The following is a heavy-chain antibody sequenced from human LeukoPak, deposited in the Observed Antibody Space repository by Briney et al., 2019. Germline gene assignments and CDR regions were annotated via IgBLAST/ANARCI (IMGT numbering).Heavy chain of an antibody. D-gene: IGHD6-13*01. J-gene: IGHJ4*02. CDR1: GFTFSSYS. CDR3: ARGGGQYSSSWPNFDY. CDR2: ISSSSSTI. V-gene: IGHV3-48*02. Sequence: PGRSLRLSCVASGFTFSSYSMNWVRQAPGKGLEWVSYISSSSSTIYYADSVKGRFTISRDNAKNSLYLQMNSLRDEDTAVYYCARGGGQYSSSWPNFDYWGQGTLVTVSS.